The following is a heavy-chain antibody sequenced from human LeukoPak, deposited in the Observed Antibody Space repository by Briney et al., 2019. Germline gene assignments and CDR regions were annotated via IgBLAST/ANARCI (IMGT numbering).Heavy chain of an antibody. V-gene: IGHV4-61*02. CDR1: GGSISSGSYY. J-gene: IGHJ4*02. CDR2: IYTSGST. CDR3: ARLVMITPVK. D-gene: IGHD3-16*01. Sequence: SETLSLTCTVSGGSISSGSYYWSWIRQPAGKGLEWIGRIYTSGSTNYNPSLKSRVTISVDTSKNQFSLKLSSVTAADTAVYYCARLVMITPVKWGQGTLVTVSS.